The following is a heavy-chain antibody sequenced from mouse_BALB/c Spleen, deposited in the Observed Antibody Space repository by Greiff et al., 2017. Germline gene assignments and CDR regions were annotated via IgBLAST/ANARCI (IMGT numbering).Heavy chain of an antibody. CDR1: GFTFSSYT. CDR3: ARGYGAGNHFDY. D-gene: IGHD2-1*01. V-gene: IGHV5-6-4*01. CDR2: ISSGGSYT. Sequence: EVQGVESGGGLVKPGGSLKLSCAASGFTFSSYTMSWVRQTPEKRLEWVATISSGGSYTYYPDSVKGRFTISRDNAKNTLYLQMSSLKSEDTAMYYCARGYGAGNHFDYWGQGTTLTVSS. J-gene: IGHJ2*01.